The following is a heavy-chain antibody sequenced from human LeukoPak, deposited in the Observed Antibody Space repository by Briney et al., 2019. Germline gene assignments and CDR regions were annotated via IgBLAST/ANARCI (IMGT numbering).Heavy chain of an antibody. Sequence: GGSLRLSCAVSGLTFKNYAMSWVRRAPGKGLEWVATMSFDVNNKYYADSVRGRFTMSRDNSKNTLYLQMNSLGAEDTAVYSCARGYCTSSSCYNDYWGQGTLVTVSS. V-gene: IGHV3-30*04. CDR1: GLTFKNYA. CDR2: MSFDVNNK. D-gene: IGHD2-2*02. J-gene: IGHJ4*02. CDR3: ARGYCTSSSCYNDY.